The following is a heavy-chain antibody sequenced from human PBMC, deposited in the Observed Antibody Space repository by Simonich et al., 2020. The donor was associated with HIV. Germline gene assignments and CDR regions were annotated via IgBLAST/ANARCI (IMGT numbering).Heavy chain of an antibody. J-gene: IGHJ2*01. CDR2: ISSSGSTI. D-gene: IGHD6-19*01. CDR3: ARDYQSSGWSYWYFDL. CDR1: GFTFSSYE. Sequence: GGGLVQPGGSLRLSCAASGFTFSSYEMNWVRPAPGKGLEWVSYISSSGSTIYYADSVKGRFTISRDNAKNSLYLQMNSLRAEDTAVYYCARDYQSSGWSYWYFDLWGRGTLVTVSS. V-gene: IGHV3-48*03.